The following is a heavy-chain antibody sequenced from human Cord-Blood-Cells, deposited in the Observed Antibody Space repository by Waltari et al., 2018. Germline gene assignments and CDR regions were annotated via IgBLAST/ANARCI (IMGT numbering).Heavy chain of an antibody. D-gene: IGHD4-4*01. CDR3: ARLNRPLQYYYYGMDV. CDR1: GYSFTSYW. J-gene: IGHJ6*02. CDR2: IYPGDSDT. V-gene: IGHV5-51*01. Sequence: EVQLVQSGAEVTKPGESLKISCKGSGYSFTSYWIGWVRQLPGKGLEWMGIIYPGDSDTRYSPSFQGQVTISADKSISTAYLQWSSLKASDTAMYYCARLNRPLQYYYYGMDVWGQGTTVTVSS.